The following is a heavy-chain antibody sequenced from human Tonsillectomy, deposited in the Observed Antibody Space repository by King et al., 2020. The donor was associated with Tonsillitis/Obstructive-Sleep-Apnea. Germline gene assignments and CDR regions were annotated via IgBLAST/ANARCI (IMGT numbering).Heavy chain of an antibody. CDR2: IYYSGST. V-gene: IGHV4-59*01. J-gene: IGHJ4*02. D-gene: IGHD3-3*01. Sequence: VQLQESGPGLVKPSETLSLTCTVFGGSISSYYLSWIRQPPGKGLEWIGYIYYSGSTNYNPSLKSRVTISVDTSKNQFSLKLSSVTAADTAVYYCASYYDFWSGYPYWGQGTLVTVSS. CDR3: ASYYDFWSGYPY. CDR1: GGSISSYY.